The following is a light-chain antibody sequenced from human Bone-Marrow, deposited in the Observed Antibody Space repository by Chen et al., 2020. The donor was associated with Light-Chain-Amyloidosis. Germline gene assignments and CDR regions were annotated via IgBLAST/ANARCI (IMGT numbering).Light chain of an antibody. CDR2: EAK. CDR1: SSDVGTYNL. V-gene: IGLV2-23*01. J-gene: IGLJ3*02. Sequence: QSALTQPASVSGSPGQSITISCTGSSSDVGTYNLVSWYQHHPGKAPKLIIYEAKKRPSGVSNRFSGSSSGYTASLTISGLQAEDEADYYCCSYAGRGKMFGGGTKLTVL. CDR3: CSYAGRGKM.